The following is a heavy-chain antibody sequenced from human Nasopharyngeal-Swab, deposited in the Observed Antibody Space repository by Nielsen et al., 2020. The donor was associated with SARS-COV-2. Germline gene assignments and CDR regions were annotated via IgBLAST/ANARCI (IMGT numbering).Heavy chain of an antibody. CDR3: AAGVLGYCSGGSCPDY. Sequence: ASVKVPCKASGYTFTSYGISWVRQAPGQGLEWMGWISAYNGNTNYAQKLQGRVTMTTDTSTSTAYMELRSLRSDDTAVYYCAAGVLGYCSGGSCPDYWGQGTLVTVSS. CDR1: GYTFTSYG. J-gene: IGHJ4*02. V-gene: IGHV1-18*01. D-gene: IGHD2-15*01. CDR2: ISAYNGNT.